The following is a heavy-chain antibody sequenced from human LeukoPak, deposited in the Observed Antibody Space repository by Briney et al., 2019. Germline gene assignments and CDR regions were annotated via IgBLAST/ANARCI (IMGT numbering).Heavy chain of an antibody. V-gene: IGHV4-34*01. CDR3: ARDRDRYGLDV. CDR2: INHSGST. J-gene: IGHJ6*02. Sequence: SETLSLTCAVYGGSFSGYYWSWIRQPPGKGLEWIGEINHSGSTNYNPSLRSRVTISVDTSKNQFSLKLSSVTAADTAVYYCARDRDRYGLDVWGQGTTVTVSS. D-gene: IGHD2-15*01. CDR1: GGSFSGYY.